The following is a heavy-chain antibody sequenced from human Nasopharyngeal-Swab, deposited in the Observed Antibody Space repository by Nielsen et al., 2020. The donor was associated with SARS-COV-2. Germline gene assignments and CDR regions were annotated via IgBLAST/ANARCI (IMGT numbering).Heavy chain of an antibody. J-gene: IGHJ6*02. D-gene: IGHD6-13*01. CDR2: INPNSGGT. CDR3: ARDKAAPFRYYYYGMDV. Sequence: ASVKVSCKASGYTFTDYYMHWVRQAPGQGLEWMGRINPNSGGTNYAQKFQGRVTITRDTSASTAYMELSSLRSEDTAVYYCARDKAAPFRYYYYGMDVWGQGTTVTVSS. V-gene: IGHV1-2*06. CDR1: GYTFTDYY.